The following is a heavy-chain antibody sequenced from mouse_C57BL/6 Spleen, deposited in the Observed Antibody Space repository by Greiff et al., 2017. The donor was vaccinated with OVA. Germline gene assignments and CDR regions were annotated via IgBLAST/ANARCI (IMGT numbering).Heavy chain of an antibody. V-gene: IGHV1-52*01. CDR2: IDPSDSET. CDR3: ASRGSSVYGYYAMDY. CDR1: GYTFTSYW. J-gene: IGHJ4*01. D-gene: IGHD3-2*02. Sequence: VQLQQPGAELVRPGSSVKLSCKASGYTFTSYWMHWVKQRPIQGLEWIGNIDPSDSETHYNQKFKDKATLTVDKSSSTAYMQLSSLTSEDSAVYYCASRGSSVYGYYAMDYWGQGTSVTVSS.